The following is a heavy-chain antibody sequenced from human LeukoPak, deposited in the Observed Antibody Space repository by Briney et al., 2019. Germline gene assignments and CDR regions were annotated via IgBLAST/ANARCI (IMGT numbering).Heavy chain of an antibody. Sequence: SETLSLTCTVSGGSISSYYWSWIRQPAGKGLEWIGRIYTSGSTNYNPSLKSRVTMSVDTSKNQFSLKLSSVTAADTAVYYCAGGGYGSGYFGPLDYWGQGTLVTVSS. CDR1: GGSISSYY. D-gene: IGHD3-3*01. CDR2: IYTSGST. V-gene: IGHV4-4*07. CDR3: AGGGYGSGYFGPLDY. J-gene: IGHJ4*02.